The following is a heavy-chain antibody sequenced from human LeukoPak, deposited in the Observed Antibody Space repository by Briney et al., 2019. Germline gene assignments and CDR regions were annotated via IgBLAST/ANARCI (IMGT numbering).Heavy chain of an antibody. CDR2: IYYSGST. Sequence: SETLSLTCTVSGGSISSYYWSWIRQPPGKGLEWIGYIYYSGSTTYNPSLKSQVTISVDTSKNQFSLKLSSVTAADTAVYYCARDKFYDSSGSSRWFDPWGQGTLVTVSS. J-gene: IGHJ5*02. CDR1: GGSISSYY. D-gene: IGHD3-22*01. V-gene: IGHV4-59*01. CDR3: ARDKFYDSSGSSRWFDP.